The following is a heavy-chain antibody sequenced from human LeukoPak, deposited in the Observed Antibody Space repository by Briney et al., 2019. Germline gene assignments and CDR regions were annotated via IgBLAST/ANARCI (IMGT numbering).Heavy chain of an antibody. D-gene: IGHD1-26*01. CDR2: ISGSGGST. CDR3: AKDRLGAMMYFDF. CDR1: GFTFSTCG. V-gene: IGHV3-23*01. J-gene: IGHJ4*02. Sequence: GGSLRLSCEASGFTFSTCGKSWVRQAPGKGLEWVSAISGSGGSTYYADSVKGRVTISRDNSKNTLYLQVNSLRVEDTAVYYCAKDRLGAMMYFDFWGQGTLVTVSS.